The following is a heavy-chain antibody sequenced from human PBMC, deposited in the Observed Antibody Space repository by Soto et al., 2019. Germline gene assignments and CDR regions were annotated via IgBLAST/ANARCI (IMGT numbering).Heavy chain of an antibody. Sequence: ASETLSLTCTVSGGSISSGDYYWSWIRQPPGKGLEWIGYIYYSGSTYYNPSLKSRVTISVDTSKNQFSLKLSSVTAADTAVYYCASGYSGYAFDFDYWGQGTLVTVSS. D-gene: IGHD5-12*01. CDR3: ASGYSGYAFDFDY. J-gene: IGHJ4*02. V-gene: IGHV4-30-4*01. CDR1: GGSISSGDYY. CDR2: IYYSGST.